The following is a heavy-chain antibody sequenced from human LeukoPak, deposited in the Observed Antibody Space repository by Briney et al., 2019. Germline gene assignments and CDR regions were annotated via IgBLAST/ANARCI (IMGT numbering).Heavy chain of an antibody. J-gene: IGHJ3*02. V-gene: IGHV4-34*12. CDR3: AKSNGYGLIDI. CDR2: IFYSGST. Sequence: SGTLSLTCAVYGGSFSGYYWSWIRQPPGKGLEWIGNIFYSGSTYYGPSLKSRLTISLDTSRNQFSLKLNSVTAADTAVYYCAKSNGYGLIDIWGQGTMVTVSS. D-gene: IGHD3-10*01. CDR1: GGSFSGYY.